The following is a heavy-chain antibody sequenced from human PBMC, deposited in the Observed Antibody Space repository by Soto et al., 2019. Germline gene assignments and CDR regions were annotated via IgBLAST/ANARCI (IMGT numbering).Heavy chain of an antibody. D-gene: IGHD3-3*01. CDR3: AKGRITIFGVVINFDY. CDR2: ISWNSGSI. CDR1: GFTFDDYA. J-gene: IGHJ4*02. V-gene: IGHV3-9*01. Sequence: GGSLRLSCAASGFTFDDYAMHWVRQAPGKGLEWVSGISWNSGSISYADSVKGRFTISRDNAKNSLYLQMNSLRAEDTALYYCAKGRITIFGVVINFDYWGQGTLVTVSS.